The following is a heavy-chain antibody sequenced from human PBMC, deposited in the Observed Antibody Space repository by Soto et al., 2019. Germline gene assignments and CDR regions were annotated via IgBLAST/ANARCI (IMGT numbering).Heavy chain of an antibody. CDR2: TYYSGST. D-gene: IGHD1-1*01. CDR1: GGSISSYY. V-gene: IGHV4-59*08. Sequence: SETLSLTCTVSGGSISSYYWSWIRQPPGKGLEWIGFTYYSGSTNYNPSFKSPVTISVDTSKNQFSLKLSSVTAADTAVYYCARLEMGYYYMDVWGQGTTVTVSS. CDR3: ARLEMGYYYMDV. J-gene: IGHJ6*03.